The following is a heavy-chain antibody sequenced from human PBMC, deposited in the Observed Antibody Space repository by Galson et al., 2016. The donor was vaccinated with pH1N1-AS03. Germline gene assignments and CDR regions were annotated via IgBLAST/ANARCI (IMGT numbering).Heavy chain of an antibody. CDR2: IYGGGDT. CDR3: AREPWGSTQGEY. CDR1: GFTINNNY. J-gene: IGHJ4*02. V-gene: IGHV3-53*01. Sequence: SLRLSCAASGFTINNNYMSWVRQAPGKGLEWVSVIYGGGDTFYADSVKGRFTISRDNSKNTVYLQMNSLRVKDTAVYYCAREPWGSTQGEYWGQGTLVTVSS. D-gene: IGHD3-16*01.